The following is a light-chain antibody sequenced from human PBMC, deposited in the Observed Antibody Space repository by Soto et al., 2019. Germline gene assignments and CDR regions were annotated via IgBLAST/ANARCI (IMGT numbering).Light chain of an antibody. J-gene: IGLJ2*01. CDR2: EGS. V-gene: IGLV2-23*01. CDR1: SSDVGSYNL. Sequence: QSALTQRASVSGSPGQSITISCTGTSSDVGSYNLVSWYQQHPGKAPKLMIYEGSKRPSGVSNRFSGSKSGNTASLTISGLQAEDEADYYCCSYAGSSTDVVFGGGTQLTVL. CDR3: CSYAGSSTDVV.